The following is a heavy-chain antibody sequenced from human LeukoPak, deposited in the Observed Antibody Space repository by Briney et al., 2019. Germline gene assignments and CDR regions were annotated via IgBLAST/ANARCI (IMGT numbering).Heavy chain of an antibody. D-gene: IGHD3-10*01. CDR1: GGSISSGTYY. J-gene: IGHJ4*02. CDR2: INHSGST. Sequence: SETLSLTCTVSGGSISSGTYYWSWIRQPPGKGLEWIGEINHSGSTNYNPSLKSRVTISVDTSKNQFSLKLSSVTAADTAVYYCAREVTVRGVSGGYYWGQGTLVTVSS. CDR3: AREVTVRGVSGGYY. V-gene: IGHV4-39*07.